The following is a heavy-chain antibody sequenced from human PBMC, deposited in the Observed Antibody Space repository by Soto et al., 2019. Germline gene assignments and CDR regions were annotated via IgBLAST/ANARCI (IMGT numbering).Heavy chain of an antibody. CDR2: ISQSGNT. Sequence: SETLSLTCAVYGGSFSGYYWNWIRQPPGKGLEWIGEISQSGNTNYSPSLKSRVSISIDTSKKQFSLNLASVSAADTAVYYCARAPKVSGSSQTRPDFWGQGTLVTVSS. V-gene: IGHV4-34*01. CDR1: GGSFSGYY. J-gene: IGHJ4*02. D-gene: IGHD6-6*01. CDR3: ARAPKVSGSSQTRPDF.